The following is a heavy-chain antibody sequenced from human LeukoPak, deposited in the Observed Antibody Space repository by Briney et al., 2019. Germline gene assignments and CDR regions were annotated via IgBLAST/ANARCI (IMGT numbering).Heavy chain of an antibody. V-gene: IGHV1-69*05. CDR1: GGTFSSYA. CDR2: IITIFGTG. Sequence: SVKVSCKASGGTFSSYAISWVRQAPGQGLEGMGGIITIFGTGNYEQKFQGRGTITTDETTSKEYMEMSSLRSEDTAVYYCASPVDSSSWYYFDHWGQGTLVTVSS. J-gene: IGHJ4*02. CDR3: ASPVDSSSWYYFDH. D-gene: IGHD6-13*01.